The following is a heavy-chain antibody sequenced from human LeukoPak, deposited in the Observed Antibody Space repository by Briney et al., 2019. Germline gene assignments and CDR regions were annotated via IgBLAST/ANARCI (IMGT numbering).Heavy chain of an antibody. V-gene: IGHV3-23*01. J-gene: IGHJ4*02. CDR1: GFTFSSYI. CDR3: ATDLWSMIVAPV. CDR2: ISAVGDTT. Sequence: GGSLRLSCAASGFTFSSYIMNWVRQSPEKGLEWVSNISAVGDTTWSADSAKGRFTISRDNSRSTLYLQMNNLRAEDTAVYYCATDLWSMIVAPVWGQGTLVTVSS. D-gene: IGHD3-22*01.